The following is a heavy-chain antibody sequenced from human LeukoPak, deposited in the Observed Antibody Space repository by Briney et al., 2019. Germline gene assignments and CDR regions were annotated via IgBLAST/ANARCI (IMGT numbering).Heavy chain of an antibody. CDR1: GFTFSSYA. D-gene: IGHD2-21*02. CDR2: ISYDGSNK. J-gene: IGHJ4*02. V-gene: IGHV3-30-3*01. CDR3: ARGDGDFDY. Sequence: GGSLRLSCAASGFTFSSYAMHWVRQAPGKGLEWVAVISYDGSNKYYADSVKGRFTISRDNSKNTLYLQMNSLRAEDTAVYYCARGDGDFDYRGQGTLVTVSS.